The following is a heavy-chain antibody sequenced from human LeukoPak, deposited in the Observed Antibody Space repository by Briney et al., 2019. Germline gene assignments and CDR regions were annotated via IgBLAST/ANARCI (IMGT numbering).Heavy chain of an antibody. D-gene: IGHD6-13*01. CDR2: INHSGST. CDR1: GGSFSGYY. CDR3: ASRGIAAAGIPY. Sequence: SETLSLTCAVYGGSFSGYYWSWIRQPPGKGLEWIGEINHSGSTNYNPSLKSRVTISVDTSKKQFSRNLSSVTAADTAVYYCASRGIAAAGIPYWSQGTLVTVPS. J-gene: IGHJ4*02. V-gene: IGHV4-34*01.